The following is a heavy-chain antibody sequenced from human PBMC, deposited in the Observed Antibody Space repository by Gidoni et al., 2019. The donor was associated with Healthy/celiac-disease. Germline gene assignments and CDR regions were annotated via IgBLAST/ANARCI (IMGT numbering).Heavy chain of an antibody. CDR1: GGSFSGYY. Sequence: QVQLQQWGAGLLKPSETLSLTCAVYGGSFSGYYWSWIRQPPGKGLEWIGEINHSGSTNYNPSLKSRVTISVDTSKNQFSLKLSSVTAADTAVYYCVSSSFYYYYGMDVWGQGTTVTVSS. CDR2: INHSGST. J-gene: IGHJ6*02. D-gene: IGHD6-6*01. CDR3: VSSSFYYYYGMDV. V-gene: IGHV4-34*01.